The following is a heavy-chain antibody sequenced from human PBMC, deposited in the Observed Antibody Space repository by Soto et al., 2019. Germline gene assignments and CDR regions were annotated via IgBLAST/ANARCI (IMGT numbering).Heavy chain of an antibody. CDR1: GYTFTSYG. CDR2: ISAYNGNT. Sequence: QVQLVQSGAEVKKPGASVKVSCKASGYTFTSYGISWVRQAPGQGLEWMGWISAYNGNTNYAQKLQGRVTMTTHTYTSTAYMELRSLRSDHTAVYYCARYGRGTAMGFTAGDWFDPWGQGTLVTVSS. CDR3: ARYGRGTAMGFTAGDWFDP. D-gene: IGHD5-18*01. J-gene: IGHJ5*02. V-gene: IGHV1-18*01.